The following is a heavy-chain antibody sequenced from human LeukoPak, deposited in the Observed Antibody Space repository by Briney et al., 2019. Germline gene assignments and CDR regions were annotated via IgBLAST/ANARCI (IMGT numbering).Heavy chain of an antibody. CDR3: AKHGSGGSFDY. D-gene: IGHD2-15*01. Sequence: GGSLRLSCAVSGLTLSNVWMNWVRQAPGKGLEWVSAISGSGGSTYYADSVKGRFTISRDNSKNTLYLQMNSLRAEDTAVYYCAKHGSGGSFDYWGQGTLVTVSS. J-gene: IGHJ4*02. CDR1: GLTLSNVW. V-gene: IGHV3-23*01. CDR2: ISGSGGST.